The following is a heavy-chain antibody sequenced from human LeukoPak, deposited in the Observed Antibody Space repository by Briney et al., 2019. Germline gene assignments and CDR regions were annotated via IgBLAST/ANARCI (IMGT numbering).Heavy chain of an antibody. CDR3: AKALLYSGYQVY. V-gene: IGHV3-23*01. CDR1: GFTFSSYA. CDR2: ISGSGGST. Sequence: AGGSLRLSCAASGFTFSSYAMSWVRQAPGKGPEWVSAISGSGGSTYYADSVKGRFTISRDNSKNTLCLQMNSLRAEDTAVYYCAKALLYSGYQVYWGQGTLVTVSS. D-gene: IGHD5-12*01. J-gene: IGHJ4*02.